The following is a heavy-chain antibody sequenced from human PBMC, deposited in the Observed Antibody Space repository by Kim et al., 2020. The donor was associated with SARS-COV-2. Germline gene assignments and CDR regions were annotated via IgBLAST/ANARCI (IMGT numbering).Heavy chain of an antibody. J-gene: IGHJ4*02. D-gene: IGHD3-22*01. CDR3: TTAAYYDSSGYYYVGYY. CDR2: IKSKTDGGTT. Sequence: GGSLRLSCAASGFTFSNAWMSWVRQAPGKGLEWVGRIKSKTDGGTTDYAAPVKGRFTISRDDSKNTLYLQMNSLKTEDTAVYYCTTAAYYDSSGYYYVGYYWGQGTLVTVSS. CDR1: GFTFSNAW. V-gene: IGHV3-15*01.